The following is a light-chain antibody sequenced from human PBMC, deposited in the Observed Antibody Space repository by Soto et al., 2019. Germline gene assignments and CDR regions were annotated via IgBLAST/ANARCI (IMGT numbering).Light chain of an antibody. CDR3: QQRSSWPIT. J-gene: IGKJ5*01. Sequence: EIVSTQSPATLSLSPGERATLSCRASQSVTSYLAWYQKRPGQAPRILIYDASRRATGIPARFSGSGSGADFNLTISTLETEDFAVYECQQRSSWPITFGQGTRLEIK. V-gene: IGKV3-11*01. CDR2: DAS. CDR1: QSVTSY.